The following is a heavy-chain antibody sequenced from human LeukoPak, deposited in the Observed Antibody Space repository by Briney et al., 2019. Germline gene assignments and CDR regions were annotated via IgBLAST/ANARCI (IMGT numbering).Heavy chain of an antibody. D-gene: IGHD3-22*01. CDR1: GGSISSSGYY. Sequence: SETLSLTCTVSGGSISSSGYYWGWIRQPPGKGLEWIGSIYYSGSTYYNPSLKSRVTISVDTSKNQFSLKLSSATAADTAVYYCATQYYYDSSAYFDYWGQGTLVTVSS. CDR2: IYYSGST. V-gene: IGHV4-39*01. CDR3: ATQYYYDSSAYFDY. J-gene: IGHJ4*02.